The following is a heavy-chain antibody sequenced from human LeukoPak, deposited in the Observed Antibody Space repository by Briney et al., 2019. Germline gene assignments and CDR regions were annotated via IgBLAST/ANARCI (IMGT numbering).Heavy chain of an antibody. CDR2: IYYSGST. D-gene: IGHD1-26*01. CDR1: GGSISSSSYY. Sequence: SETLSLTCTVSGGSISSSSYYWGWIRQPPGKGLEWIGSIYYSGSTYYNPSLKSRVTISVDTSKKQFSLRLTSVTAADTAVYYCARRSLVRTVGYYYGMDVWGQGTTVTVSS. V-gene: IGHV4-39*07. CDR3: ARRSLVRTVGYYYGMDV. J-gene: IGHJ6*02.